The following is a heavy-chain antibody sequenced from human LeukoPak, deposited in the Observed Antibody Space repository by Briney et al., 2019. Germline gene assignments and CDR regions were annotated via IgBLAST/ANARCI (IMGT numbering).Heavy chain of an antibody. J-gene: IGHJ5*02. V-gene: IGHV4-4*07. CDR1: GGSMSSYY. Sequence: SETLSLTCTVSGGSMSSYYWSWIRQPAGKGLEWMGCIFTSGSTTYNPSLKSRVTMSIDTSKNQFSLKLTSVTAADTAVYYCARCLYYYDTTGYHNCFDPWGQGTLVTVSS. D-gene: IGHD3-22*01. CDR3: ARCLYYYDTTGYHNCFDP. CDR2: IFTSGST.